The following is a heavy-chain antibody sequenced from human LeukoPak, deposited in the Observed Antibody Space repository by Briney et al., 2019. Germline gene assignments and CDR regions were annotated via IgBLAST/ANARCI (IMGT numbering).Heavy chain of an antibody. D-gene: IGHD3-3*01. CDR1: GFTFSSYS. Sequence: GGSLRLSCAASGFTFSSYSMNWVRQAPGKGLEWVSSISSSSSYIYYADSVKGRFTISRDNAKNSLYLQMSSLRAEDTAVYYCARDGGGRYDFWSGYYYGWFDPWGQGTLVTVSS. J-gene: IGHJ5*02. V-gene: IGHV3-21*01. CDR2: ISSSSSYI. CDR3: ARDGGGRYDFWSGYYYGWFDP.